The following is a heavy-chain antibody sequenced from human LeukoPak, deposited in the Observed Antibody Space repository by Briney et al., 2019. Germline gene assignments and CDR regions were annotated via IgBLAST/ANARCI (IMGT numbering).Heavy chain of an antibody. J-gene: IGHJ4*02. Sequence: SETLSLTCTVSGGSISSSSYYWGWIRQPPGKGLEWIGSIYYSGNTYYNPSLKSRVTISIDTSKNQFSLKLSSVTAADTAVYYCARDYYDSSGYLDYWGQGTLVTVSS. CDR1: GGSISSSSYY. V-gene: IGHV4-39*07. D-gene: IGHD3-22*01. CDR2: IYYSGNT. CDR3: ARDYYDSSGYLDY.